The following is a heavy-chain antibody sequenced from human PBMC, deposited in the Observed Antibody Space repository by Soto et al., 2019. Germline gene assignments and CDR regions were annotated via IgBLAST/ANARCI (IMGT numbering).Heavy chain of an antibody. CDR2: INPYENT. V-gene: IGHV4-34*02. CDR3: AKGRRGSDP. Sequence: QVRLQQWGTGLLKPSETLSLTCAVYGGSFSGYYWSWFRQTPGKGLEGIGEINPYENTNYNPSLKSRLSMSVDTSKNQFSLKLTSVSAADTAMYYCAKGRRGSDPWGQGTLVTVSS. CDR1: GGSFSGYY. D-gene: IGHD3-10*01. J-gene: IGHJ5*02.